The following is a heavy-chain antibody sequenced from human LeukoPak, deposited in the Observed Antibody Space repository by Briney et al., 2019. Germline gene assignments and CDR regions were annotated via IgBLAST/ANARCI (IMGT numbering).Heavy chain of an antibody. V-gene: IGHV3-48*04. CDR2: ISSSSSTM. CDR3: ARDPYYYDSSSV. J-gene: IGHJ3*01. D-gene: IGHD3-22*01. Sequence: GGSLRLSCAASGFTFSSYSMNWVRQAPGKGLEWVSYISSSSSTMYYADSVKGRFTISRDNAKNSQYLQMNSLRAEDTAVYYCARDPYYYDSSSVWGQGTMVTVSS. CDR1: GFTFSSYS.